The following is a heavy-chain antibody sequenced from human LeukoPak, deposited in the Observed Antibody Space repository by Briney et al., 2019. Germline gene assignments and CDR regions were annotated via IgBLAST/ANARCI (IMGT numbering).Heavy chain of an antibody. Sequence: GGALVLSWAASGLAVKNTYMNWVRQAPGKRLGGVWFIYSGVSTYYADSVTCRFTISRDNSNNTVYLQLRSLRVDDTAVYYCARVPYGNYHYYYMDVWGTGTPVTVSS. J-gene: IGHJ6*03. CDR2: IYSGVST. CDR3: ARVPYGNYHYYYMDV. D-gene: IGHD3-10*01. CDR1: GLAVKNTY. V-gene: IGHV3-53*01.